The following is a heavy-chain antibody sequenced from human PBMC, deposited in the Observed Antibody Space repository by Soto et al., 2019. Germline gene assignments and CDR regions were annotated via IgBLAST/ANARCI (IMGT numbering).Heavy chain of an antibody. CDR2: ISYDGSNK. Sequence: QVQLVESGGGVVQPGRSLRLSCAASGFTFSSYAMHWVRQAPGKGLEWVAVISYDGSNKYYADSVKGRFTISRDNAKNSMYLQMNSLRAEDTAVYYCARSGDCSGPNCYAGFDYWGQGTLVTVSS. CDR3: ARSGDCSGPNCYAGFDY. D-gene: IGHD2-2*01. CDR1: GFTFSSYA. V-gene: IGHV3-30-3*01. J-gene: IGHJ4*02.